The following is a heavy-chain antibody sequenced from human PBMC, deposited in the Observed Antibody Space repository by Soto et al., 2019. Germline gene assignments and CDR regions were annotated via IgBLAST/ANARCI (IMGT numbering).Heavy chain of an antibody. CDR3: ARTYCSGGTCYHRPYDY. V-gene: IGHV3-48*02. CDR1: GFSFSSYS. CDR2: ISSSSAII. Sequence: EVQLVESGGGLVQPGESLRLSCAAFGFSFSSYSMNWVRQAPGKGLEWVSYISSSSAIIYYADSVKGRFTISRDNAKNSLYLQMNSLRDEDTAVYRCARTYCSGGTCYHRPYDYWGQGTLVTVSS. D-gene: IGHD2-15*01. J-gene: IGHJ4*02.